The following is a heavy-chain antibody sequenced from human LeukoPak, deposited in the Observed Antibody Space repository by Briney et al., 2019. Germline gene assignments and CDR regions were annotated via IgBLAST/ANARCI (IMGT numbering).Heavy chain of an antibody. CDR3: ATESPGDY. CDR1: GGTFSSYA. Sequence: SVKVSCKASGGTFSSYAISWVRQAPGQGLEWMGRIIPILGMANYAQKFQGRVTITADKSTSTAYMELSSLRSEDTAVYYCATESPGDYWGQGTLVTVSS. V-gene: IGHV1-69*04. J-gene: IGHJ4*02. CDR2: IIPILGMA.